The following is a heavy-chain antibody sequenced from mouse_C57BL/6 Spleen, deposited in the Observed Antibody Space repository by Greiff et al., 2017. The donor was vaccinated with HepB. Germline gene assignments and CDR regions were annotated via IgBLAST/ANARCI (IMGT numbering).Heavy chain of an antibody. V-gene: IGHV1-18*01. Sequence: LVKPGASVKIPCKASGYTFTDYNMDWVKQSHGTSLEWSGDITPNNGGTIYNQKFKGKATLTVDKSSSTAYMELRSLTSEDTAVYYCASLLRDGYFDVWGTGTTVTVSS. D-gene: IGHD1-1*01. J-gene: IGHJ1*03. CDR3: ASLLRDGYFDV. CDR1: GYTFTDYN. CDR2: ITPNNGGT.